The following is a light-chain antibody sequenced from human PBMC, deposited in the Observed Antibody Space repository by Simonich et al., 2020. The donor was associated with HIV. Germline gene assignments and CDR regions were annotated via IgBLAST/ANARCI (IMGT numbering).Light chain of an antibody. Sequence: DIQMTQSPSSLPASVGDRVTITRRASQGISNSLAWYQQKPGKAPKLLLYAASRLESGVPARFSGSGSGTDYTLTISSLQPEDFATYYCQQYYSTPRTLGQGTKVEIK. V-gene: IGKV1-NL1*01. J-gene: IGKJ1*01. CDR3: QQYYSTPRT. CDR1: QGISNS. CDR2: AAS.